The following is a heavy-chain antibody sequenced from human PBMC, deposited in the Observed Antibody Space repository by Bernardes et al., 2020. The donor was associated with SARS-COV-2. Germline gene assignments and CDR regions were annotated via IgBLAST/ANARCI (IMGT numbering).Heavy chain of an antibody. CDR3: ARQSSFVAATGIDY. CDR2: IYPRDSDT. CDR1: GFDFTNYW. Sequence: SLKIPCKVSGFDFTNYWIGWVRQMPGNGLEWMGIIYPRDSDTRYSPSFQGQVTISADKSISTAYLQWNSLKASDTAMYYCARQSSFVAATGIDYWGQGTLVTVSS. J-gene: IGHJ4*02. D-gene: IGHD6-13*01. V-gene: IGHV5-51*01.